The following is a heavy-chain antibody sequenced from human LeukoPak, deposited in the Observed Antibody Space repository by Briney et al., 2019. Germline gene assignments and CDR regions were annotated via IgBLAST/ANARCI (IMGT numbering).Heavy chain of an antibody. CDR1: GYTFTGYY. D-gene: IGHD3-10*01. CDR3: ARLYGSGSYSTELFDY. V-gene: IGHV1-2*02. Sequence: ASVKVSCKASGYTFTGYYMHWVRQAPGQGLEWMGWINSNSGGTNYAQKFQGRVTMTRDTSISTAYMELSRLRSDDTAVYYCARLYGSGSYSTELFDYWGQGTLVTVS. CDR2: INSNSGGT. J-gene: IGHJ4*02.